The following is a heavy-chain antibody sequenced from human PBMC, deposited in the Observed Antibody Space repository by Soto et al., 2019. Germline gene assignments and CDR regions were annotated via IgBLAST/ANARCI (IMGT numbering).Heavy chain of an antibody. CDR2: IIPILGIA. CDR1: GGTFSSYT. CDR3: ARPRGYCSSTSCYSNWFDP. D-gene: IGHD2-2*01. J-gene: IGHJ5*02. V-gene: IGHV1-69*02. Sequence: SVKVSCKASGGTFSSYTISWVRQAPGQGLEWMGRIIPILGIANYAQKFQGRVTITADKSTSTAYMELSSLRSEDTAAYYCARPRGYCSSTSCYSNWFDPWGQGTLVTVSS.